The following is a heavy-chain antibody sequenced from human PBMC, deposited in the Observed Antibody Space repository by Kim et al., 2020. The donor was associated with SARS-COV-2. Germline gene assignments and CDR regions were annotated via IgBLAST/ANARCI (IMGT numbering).Heavy chain of an antibody. Sequence: SETLSLTCTVSGGSISSYYWSWIRQPPGKGLEWIGYIYYSGSTNYNPSLKSRVTISVDTSKNQFSLKLSSVTAADTAVYYCARVGDYGGNQIDYWGQGTLVTVSS. CDR1: GGSISSYY. D-gene: IGHD4-17*01. V-gene: IGHV4-59*13. J-gene: IGHJ4*02. CDR3: ARVGDYGGNQIDY. CDR2: IYYSGST.